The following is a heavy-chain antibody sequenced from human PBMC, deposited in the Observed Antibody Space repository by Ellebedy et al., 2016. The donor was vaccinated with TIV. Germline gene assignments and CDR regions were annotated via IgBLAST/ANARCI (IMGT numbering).Heavy chain of an antibody. CDR2: IYPDDRT. Sequence: GRSLRLSXAASGFIVSATYMSWVRQAPGKGLEWVSIIYPDDRTFYAGFARGRFSISRDKSKNTLYLQMNSLRADDTAVYYCARDSGFGVDTPYWGQGTPVTVSS. V-gene: IGHV3-53*01. CDR1: GFIVSATY. D-gene: IGHD3-3*01. CDR3: ARDSGFGVDTPY. J-gene: IGHJ4*02.